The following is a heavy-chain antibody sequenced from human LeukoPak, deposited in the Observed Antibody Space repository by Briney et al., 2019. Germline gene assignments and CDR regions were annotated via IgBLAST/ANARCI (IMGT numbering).Heavy chain of an antibody. V-gene: IGHV1-46*01. J-gene: IGHJ4*02. CDR2: INPSGGST. CDR1: GYTLTSYY. Sequence: ASVKVSCKASGYTLTSYYMHWVRQAPGQGLEWMGIINPSGGSTSYAQKFQGRVTMTRDTSTSTVYMELSSLRSEDTAVYYCARVRRYFDWSSPFDYWGQGTLVTVSS. D-gene: IGHD3-9*01. CDR3: ARVRRYFDWSSPFDY.